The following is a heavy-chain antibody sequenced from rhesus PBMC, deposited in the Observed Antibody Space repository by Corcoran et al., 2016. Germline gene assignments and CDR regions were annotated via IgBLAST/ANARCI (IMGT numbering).Heavy chain of an antibody. V-gene: IGHV4-169*02. CDR3: ASAGNWNYGGFDY. J-gene: IGHJ4*01. D-gene: IGHD1-26*01. Sequence: QLQLQEAGPGLVKPSETLSVTCAVSGGSISSSYWSWTRQAPGKGLEWIGYIYGSGTSTNYNPSLKSRVTRSGDTSKNQRSLKLSSVSAADTAVYYCASAGNWNYGGFDYWGQGVLVTVSS. CDR1: GGSISSSY. CDR2: IYGSGTST.